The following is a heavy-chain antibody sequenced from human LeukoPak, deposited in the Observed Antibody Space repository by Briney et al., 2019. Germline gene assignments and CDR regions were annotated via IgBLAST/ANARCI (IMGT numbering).Heavy chain of an antibody. D-gene: IGHD4-23*01. CDR1: VGTFSSYA. J-gene: IGHJ6*03. V-gene: IGHV1-69*05. CDR2: IIPIFGTA. CDR3: ASDLNGGNTVVDYYYYMDV. Sequence: SVKVSCKASVGTFSSYAISWVRQAPGQGLEWMGGIIPIFGTANYAQKFQGRVTITTDESTSTAYMELSSLRSDDTAVYHCASDLNGGNTVVDYYYYMDVWGKGTTVTVSS.